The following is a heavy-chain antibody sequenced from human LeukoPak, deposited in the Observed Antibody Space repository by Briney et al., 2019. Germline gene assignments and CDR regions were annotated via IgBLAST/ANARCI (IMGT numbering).Heavy chain of an antibody. V-gene: IGHV5-51*01. CDR3: ARSSQQLVRVNWFDP. CDR1: GCSFTSYW. CDR2: IYPGDSDT. Sequence: PGESLKISCKGSGCSFTSYWIGWVRQMPGKGLEWMGIIYPGDSDTRYSPSFQGQVTISADKSISTAYLQWSSLKASDTAMYYCARSSQQLVRVNWFDPWGQGTLVTVSS. D-gene: IGHD6-13*01. J-gene: IGHJ5*02.